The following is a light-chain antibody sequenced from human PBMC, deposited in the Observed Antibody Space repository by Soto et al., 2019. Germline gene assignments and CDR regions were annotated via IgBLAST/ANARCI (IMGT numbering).Light chain of an antibody. J-gene: IGLJ2*01. CDR2: DNN. Sequence: QSVLTQPPSVSAAPGQTVTISCSGSSSNIGNNYVSWYQQLPGTAPKLLIYDNNKRPSGIPDRFSGSKSGTSATLGITGLQTGDEADYYCGTWDSSLSAEVFGGGTKPTVL. CDR3: GTWDSSLSAEV. CDR1: SSNIGNNY. V-gene: IGLV1-51*01.